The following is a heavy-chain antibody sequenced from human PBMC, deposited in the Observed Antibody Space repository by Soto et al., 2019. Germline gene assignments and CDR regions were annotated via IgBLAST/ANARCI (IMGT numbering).Heavy chain of an antibody. CDR1: GFTFSDYY. Sequence: GSLRLSCAVSGFTFSDYYLSWIRQAPGKGLEWVSFITSDGAYANYADSVKGRFTISRDNAKNLLFLQMNSLRAEDTAVYYCAREAARPDYWGQGTLVTVSS. V-gene: IGHV3-11*06. CDR2: ITSDGAYA. CDR3: AREAARPDY. J-gene: IGHJ4*02. D-gene: IGHD6-6*01.